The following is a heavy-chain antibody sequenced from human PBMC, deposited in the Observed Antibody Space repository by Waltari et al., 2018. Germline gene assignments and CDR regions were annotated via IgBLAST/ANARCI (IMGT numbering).Heavy chain of an antibody. V-gene: IGHV1-69*08. CDR2: IIPILGIA. CDR1: GGTFSSYT. CDR3: ARDGTWNYDARFDP. Sequence: QVQLVQSGAEVKKPGSSVKVSCKASGGTFSSYTISWVRQAPGQGLEWMGRIIPILGIANYAQKFQGRVTITADKSTCTAYMELSSLRSEDTAVYYCARDGTWNYDARFDPWGQGTLVTVSS. J-gene: IGHJ5*02. D-gene: IGHD1-7*01.